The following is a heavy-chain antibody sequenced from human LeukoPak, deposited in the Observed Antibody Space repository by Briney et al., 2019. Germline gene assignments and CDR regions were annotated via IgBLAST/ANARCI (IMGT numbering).Heavy chain of an antibody. V-gene: IGHV3-15*01. CDR1: GFTFSNAW. Sequence: GGSLRLSCAASGFTFSNAWMSWVRQAPGKGLEWVGRIKSKTDGGTTDYAAPVKGRFTISRDDSKNTLYLQMNSLKTEDTAVYYCAREEGGYDFGSWFDPWGQGTLVTVSS. J-gene: IGHJ5*02. CDR3: AREEGGYDFGSWFDP. CDR2: IKSKTDGGTT. D-gene: IGHD5-12*01.